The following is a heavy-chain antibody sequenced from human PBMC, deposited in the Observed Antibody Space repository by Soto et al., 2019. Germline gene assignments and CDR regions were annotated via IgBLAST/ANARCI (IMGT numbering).Heavy chain of an antibody. Sequence: EVQLVESGGGLVKPGGSLRLSCAASGFTFSSYSMNWVRQAPGKGLEWVSSISSSSSYIYYADSVKGRFTISRDNAKNSLYLQMNSLRAEDKAVYYCARDPIAVAGVFDYWGQGTLVTVSS. CDR3: ARDPIAVAGVFDY. J-gene: IGHJ4*02. CDR2: ISSSSSYI. D-gene: IGHD6-19*01. V-gene: IGHV3-21*01. CDR1: GFTFSSYS.